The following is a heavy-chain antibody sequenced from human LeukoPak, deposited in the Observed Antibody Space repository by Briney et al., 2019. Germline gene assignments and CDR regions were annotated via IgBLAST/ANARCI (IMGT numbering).Heavy chain of an antibody. CDR3: AKDIAERERGYSYDSIDY. CDR1: AFTLSSYA. V-gene: IGHV3-23*01. CDR2: ISGSGGRT. D-gene: IGHD5-18*01. J-gene: IGHJ4*02. Sequence: GGSLTLSCAASAFTLSSYAMSWVRQVPGKGLEWVSAISGSGGRTFYASSGKGRFTISRDNSKTTLYLQMNSLRAQETDVYYGAKDIAERERGYSYDSIDYWGQGTLVTVSS.